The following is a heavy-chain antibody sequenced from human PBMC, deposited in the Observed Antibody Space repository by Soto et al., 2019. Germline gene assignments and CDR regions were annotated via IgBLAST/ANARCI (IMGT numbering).Heavy chain of an antibody. Sequence: SETLSLTCGVYGVSFTGYYWSWIRQPPGKGLEWIAEINHSGSANYSPSLKSRIAISVDTSKNHFSLKLRSVTAADTAVYYCARGHRGLTIFGVLIPPVYYGMEVWGQGNTVTVSS. CDR1: GVSFTGYY. D-gene: IGHD3-3*01. CDR3: ARGHRGLTIFGVLIPPVYYGMEV. CDR2: INHSGSA. J-gene: IGHJ6*02. V-gene: IGHV4-34*01.